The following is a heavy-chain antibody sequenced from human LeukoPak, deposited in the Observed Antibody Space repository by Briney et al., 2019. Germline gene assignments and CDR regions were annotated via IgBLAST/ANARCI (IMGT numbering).Heavy chain of an antibody. CDR3: ARTLGKFSLHRRISYYFDH. Sequence: AASLKVSCKASGGIVNRYAISWVRQAPRQGLEWLGRIIPLFGTANYAEKFQGRVTITADKSTNTYYKELSSLRSDDTAVYFCARTLGKFSLHRRISYYFDHWGQGTLVTVSS. D-gene: IGHD3-16*02. CDR2: IIPLFGTA. V-gene: IGHV1-69*06. J-gene: IGHJ4*02. CDR1: GGIVNRYA.